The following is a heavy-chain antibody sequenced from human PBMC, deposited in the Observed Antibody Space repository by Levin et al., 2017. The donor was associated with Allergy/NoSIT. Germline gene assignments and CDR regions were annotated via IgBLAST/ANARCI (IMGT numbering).Heavy chain of an antibody. CDR2: IWYDGNDK. CDR3: AREARDVYSGYVPFDY. CDR1: GFTFRNYG. Sequence: GGSLRLSCAASGFTFRNYGMHWVRQAPGKGLEWVAVIWYDGNDKYYADSVKGRLFISRDNSKTTLYLQMNSLRAEDTAMYYCAREARDVYSGYVPFDYWGQGTLVTVSS. D-gene: IGHD5-12*01. V-gene: IGHV3-33*01. J-gene: IGHJ4*02.